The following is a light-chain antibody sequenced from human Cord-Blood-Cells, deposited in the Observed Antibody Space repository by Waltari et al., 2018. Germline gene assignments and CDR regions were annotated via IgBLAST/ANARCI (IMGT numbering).Light chain of an antibody. CDR3: QQYYSYPPT. J-gene: IGKJ1*01. CDR1: QGISSY. V-gene: IGKV1-8*01. Sequence: AIRMTQSPSSFSASTGDSVTITCRASQGISSYLAWYQQKPGKAPKLLIYAASTLQSGVPSRFSGSGSGTDFTRTISCLQSEDFATYYCQQYYSYPPTFGQGTKVEIK. CDR2: AAS.